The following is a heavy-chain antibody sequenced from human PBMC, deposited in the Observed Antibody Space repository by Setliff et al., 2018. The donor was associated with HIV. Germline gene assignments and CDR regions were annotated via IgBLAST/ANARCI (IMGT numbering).Heavy chain of an antibody. Sequence: SETLSLTCAVYGGSFSGYYWSCIRQPPGEGLEWIGEIDHSGNTNYNPSLKSRVTISVDTSKNHFSLKLSSVTAADTAVYYCARDRFTWNYGKNYMDVWGTGTTVTVSS. V-gene: IGHV4-34*01. CDR2: IDHSGNT. CDR3: ARDRFTWNYGKNYMDV. CDR1: GGSFSGYY. D-gene: IGHD1-7*01. J-gene: IGHJ6*03.